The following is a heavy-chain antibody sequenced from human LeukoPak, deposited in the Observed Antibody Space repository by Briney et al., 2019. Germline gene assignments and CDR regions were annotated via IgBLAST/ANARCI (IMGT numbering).Heavy chain of an antibody. CDR3: ARVGGNSRPHDASDI. Sequence: SETLSLTCAVYGGSFSGYYWSWIRQPPGKGLEWIGEINHSGSTNYNPSLKSRVTISVDTSKNQFSLKLSSVTAADTAVYYCARVGGNSRPHDASDIWGQGTMVTVSS. D-gene: IGHD3-16*01. J-gene: IGHJ3*02. CDR1: GGSFSGYY. V-gene: IGHV4-34*01. CDR2: INHSGST.